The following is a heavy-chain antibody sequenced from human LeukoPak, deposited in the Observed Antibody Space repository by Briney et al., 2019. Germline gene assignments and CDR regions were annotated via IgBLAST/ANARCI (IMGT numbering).Heavy chain of an antibody. V-gene: IGHV1-69*13. J-gene: IGHJ4*02. D-gene: IGHD5-24*01. Sequence: SVKASCKASGGTFSSYAISWVRQAPGQGLEWMGGIIPIFGTANYAQKFQGRVTITADESTSTAYMELSSLRSEDTAVYYRARGKDGYNYYFDYWGQGTLVTVSS. CDR3: ARGKDGYNYYFDY. CDR2: IIPIFGTA. CDR1: GGTFSSYA.